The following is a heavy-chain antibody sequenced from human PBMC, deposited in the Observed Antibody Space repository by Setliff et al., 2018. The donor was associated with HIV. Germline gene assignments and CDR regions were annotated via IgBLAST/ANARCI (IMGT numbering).Heavy chain of an antibody. J-gene: IGHJ6*04. CDR3: ARAAHDNTAYRPLDV. CDR1: RFDFNNYW. Sequence: GGSLRLSCAASRFDFNNYWMCWVRQAPGKGLEWVANIGQDGSEKNYVDSVKGRFTISRGNAENSLYLQMNSLRAEDTAVYYCARAAHDNTAYRPLDVWGKGTTVTVSS. V-gene: IGHV3-7*03. CDR2: IGQDGSEK. D-gene: IGHD3-22*01.